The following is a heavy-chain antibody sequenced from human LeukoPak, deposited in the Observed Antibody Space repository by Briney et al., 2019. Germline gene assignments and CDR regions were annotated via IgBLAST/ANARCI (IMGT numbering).Heavy chain of an antibody. J-gene: IGHJ5*02. CDR1: GYSVSSDSNS. D-gene: IGHD6-19*01. CDR2: TFYRSGWQN. Sequence: SQTLSLNCVISGYSVSSDSNSWNWIRQSPSRGLEWLGRTFYRSGWQNDYAESVKSRMTFTSDTSKNHFSLHLNSVTPEDTAVYYCARGPMYSSGLWWVDPWGQGTLVTVSS. CDR3: ARGPMYSSGLWWVDP. V-gene: IGHV6-1*01.